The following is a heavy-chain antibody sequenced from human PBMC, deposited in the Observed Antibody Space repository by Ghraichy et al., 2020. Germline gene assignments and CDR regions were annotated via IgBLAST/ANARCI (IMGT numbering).Heavy chain of an antibody. Sequence: GGSLRLSCAASGFTFSSYAMSWVRQAPGKGLEWVSAISGSGGSTYYADSVKGRFTISRDNSKNTLYLQMNSLRAEDTAVYYCAKIGSKRPLTTDDYGGNSRDYWGQGTLVTVSS. V-gene: IGHV3-23*01. CDR3: AKIGSKRPLTTDDYGGNSRDY. J-gene: IGHJ4*02. CDR2: ISGSGGST. D-gene: IGHD4-23*01. CDR1: GFTFSSYA.